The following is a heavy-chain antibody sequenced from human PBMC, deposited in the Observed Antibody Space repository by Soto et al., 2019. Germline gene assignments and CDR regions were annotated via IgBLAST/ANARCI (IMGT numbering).Heavy chain of an antibody. J-gene: IGHJ4*02. Sequence: SETLSLTCIVSVGSISSVDYYWSWIRQHPGKGLEWIGYRYYSGSAYYNPSLKSRVTMSVDTSKNQLSLKLSSVTAADTAIYFCARDASSNCHYFDDWGQGTLVTVSS. V-gene: IGHV4-31*03. D-gene: IGHD6-13*01. CDR1: VGSISSVDYY. CDR2: RYYSGSA. CDR3: ARDASSNCHYFDD.